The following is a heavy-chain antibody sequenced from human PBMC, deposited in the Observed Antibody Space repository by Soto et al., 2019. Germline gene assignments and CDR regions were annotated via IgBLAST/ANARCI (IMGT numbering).Heavy chain of an antibody. CDR1: GFNFRNYA. Sequence: GSLRLSCAASGFNFRNYAMNWVRQAPGKGLEWVSYIGLGSSTKYYADSVEGRFTISRDNAKNSLYLQMNSLRAEDTAVYYCARDQLYYNDISGRPLNAFDVWGQGTMVNVSS. CDR3: ARDQLYYNDISGRPLNAFDV. V-gene: IGHV3-48*01. D-gene: IGHD3-22*01. J-gene: IGHJ3*01. CDR2: IGLGSSTK.